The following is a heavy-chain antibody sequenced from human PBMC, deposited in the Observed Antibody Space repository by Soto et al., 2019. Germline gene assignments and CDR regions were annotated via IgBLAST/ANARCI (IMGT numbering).Heavy chain of an antibody. CDR2: ISYDGSNK. Sequence: PGGSLRLSCAASGFTFSSYGMHWVRQAPGKGLEWVAVISYDGSNKYYADSVKGRFTISRDNSKNTLYLQMNSLRAEDTAVYYCAKDLGLGQQLVPVGYWGQGTLVTVSS. D-gene: IGHD6-13*01. V-gene: IGHV3-30*18. CDR1: GFTFSSYG. J-gene: IGHJ4*02. CDR3: AKDLGLGQQLVPVGY.